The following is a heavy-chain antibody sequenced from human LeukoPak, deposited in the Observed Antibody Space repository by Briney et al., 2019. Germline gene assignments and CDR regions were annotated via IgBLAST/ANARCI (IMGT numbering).Heavy chain of an antibody. J-gene: IGHJ3*02. Sequence: GGSLRLSCAGSGLTFSSYSMNWVRQAPGKGLERVSSISSSSSYIYYADSVKGRFTISRDNARNSLYLQMNNLRVEDTAVYYCARGYTNYGYVFDIWGQGTMVTVSS. CDR2: ISSSSSYI. V-gene: IGHV3-21*04. CDR1: GLTFSSYS. D-gene: IGHD4-11*01. CDR3: ARGYTNYGYVFDI.